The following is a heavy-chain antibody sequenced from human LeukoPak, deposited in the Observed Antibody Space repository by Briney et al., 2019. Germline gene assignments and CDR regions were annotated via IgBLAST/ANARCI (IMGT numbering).Heavy chain of an antibody. Sequence: SQTLSLTCAVSGGSTSSGGYSWSWIRQPPGKGLEWIGEINHSGSTNYNPSLKSRVTISVDTSKNQFSLKLSSVTAADTAVYYCARFRIGYCSSTSCYSGFDPWGQGTLVTVSS. J-gene: IGHJ5*02. CDR1: GGSTSSGGYS. CDR2: INHSGST. CDR3: ARFRIGYCSSTSCYSGFDP. V-gene: IGHV4-30-2*01. D-gene: IGHD2-2*02.